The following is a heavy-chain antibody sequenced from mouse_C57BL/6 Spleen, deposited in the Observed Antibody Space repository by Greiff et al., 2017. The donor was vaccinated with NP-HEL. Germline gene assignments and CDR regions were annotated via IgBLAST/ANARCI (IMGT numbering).Heavy chain of an antibody. Sequence: QVQLQQPGAELVKPGASVKMSCKASGYTFTSYWITWVKQRPGQGLEWIGEIYPGSGSTNYNEKFKSKATLTVDTSSSTAYMQLSSLTSEDSAVYYCARCFTTVVEGARDYWGQGTSVTVSS. V-gene: IGHV1-55*01. D-gene: IGHD1-1*01. CDR3: ARCFTTVVEGARDY. CDR2: IYPGSGST. J-gene: IGHJ4*01. CDR1: GYTFTSYW.